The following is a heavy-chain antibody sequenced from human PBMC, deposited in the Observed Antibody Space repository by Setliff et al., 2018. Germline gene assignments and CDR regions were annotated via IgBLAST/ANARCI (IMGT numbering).Heavy chain of an antibody. CDR2: IWYDGSNK. J-gene: IGHJ4*02. CDR3: AKDLGYSYGYRFDY. CDR1: GFTFSSYG. V-gene: IGHV3-33*06. D-gene: IGHD5-18*01. Sequence: GGSLRLSCAASGFTFSSYGMHWVRQAPGKGLEWVAVIWYDGSNKYYADSVKGRFTISRDNSKNTLYLQMNSLRAEDTAVYYCAKDLGYSYGYRFDYWGQGTLVTVSS.